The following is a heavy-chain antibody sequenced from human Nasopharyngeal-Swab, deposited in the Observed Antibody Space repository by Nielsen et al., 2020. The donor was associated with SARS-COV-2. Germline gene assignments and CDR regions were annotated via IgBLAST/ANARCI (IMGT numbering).Heavy chain of an antibody. CDR3: ARESIAVAGAPDY. V-gene: IGHV4-59*12. D-gene: IGHD6-19*01. Sequence: SETLSLTCTVSGGFINSYYWSWIRQPPRRGLEWIGYIYYSGSTNYNPSLKSRVTMSVDTSKNQFSLKLSSVTAADTAVYYCARESIAVAGAPDYWGQGTLVTVSS. J-gene: IGHJ4*02. CDR1: GGFINSYY. CDR2: IYYSGST.